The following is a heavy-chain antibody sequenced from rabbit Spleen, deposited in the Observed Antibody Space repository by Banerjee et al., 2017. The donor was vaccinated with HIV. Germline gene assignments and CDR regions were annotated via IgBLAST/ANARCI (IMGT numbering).Heavy chain of an antibody. J-gene: IGHJ4*01. Sequence: QEQLVESGGGLVQPGGSLKLSCKASGIDFSSDAMCWVRQAPGKGPEFIACIYNGDGSTYYASWVNGRFTISSHNAQNTLYLQLSSLTAADTATYFCVRDQAGDADYGPYYLSLWGPGTLVTVS. CDR2: IYNGDGST. CDR1: GIDFSSDA. V-gene: IGHV1S47*01. D-gene: IGHD2-1*01. CDR3: VRDQAGDADYGPYYLSL.